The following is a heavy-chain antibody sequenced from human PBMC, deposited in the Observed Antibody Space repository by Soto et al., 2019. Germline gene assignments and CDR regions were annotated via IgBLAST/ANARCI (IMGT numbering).Heavy chain of an antibody. CDR1: GFTFDDYT. D-gene: IGHD3-3*01. Sequence: LRLSCAASGFTFDDYTMHWVRQAPGKGLEWVSLISWDGGSTYYADSVKGRFTISRDNSKNSLYLQMNSLRTEDTALYYCAKDMSPSSGSGFFDYWGQGTLVTVSS. V-gene: IGHV3-43*01. CDR3: AKDMSPSSGSGFFDY. J-gene: IGHJ4*02. CDR2: ISWDGGST.